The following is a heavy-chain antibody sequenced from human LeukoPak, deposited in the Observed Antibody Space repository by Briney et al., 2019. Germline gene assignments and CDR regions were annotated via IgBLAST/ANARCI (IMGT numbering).Heavy chain of an antibody. CDR2: IYTSGST. CDR3: ARGAIAAARMYFDY. Sequence: SETLSLTCTVSGGSISSYYWSWIRQPAGKGLEWIGRIYTSGSTNYNPSLKSRVTMSVDTSKNQFSLKLSSVTAADTAVYYCARGAIAAARMYFDYWSQGTLVTVSS. J-gene: IGHJ4*02. CDR1: GGSISSYY. D-gene: IGHD6-13*01. V-gene: IGHV4-4*07.